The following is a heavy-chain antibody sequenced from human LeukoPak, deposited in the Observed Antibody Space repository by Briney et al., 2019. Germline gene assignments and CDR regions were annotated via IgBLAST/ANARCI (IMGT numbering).Heavy chain of an antibody. J-gene: IGHJ3*02. CDR3: ARVVVWGELRDAFDI. CDR2: IYYSGST. CDR1: GGSISSGDYY. Sequence: SETLSLTCTVSGGSISSGDYYWSWIRQPPGKGLEWIGYIYYSGSTYYNPSLKSRVTISVDTSKNQFSLKLSSVTAAGTAVYYCARVVVWGELRDAFDIWGQGTMVTVSS. V-gene: IGHV4-30-4*01. D-gene: IGHD2-15*01.